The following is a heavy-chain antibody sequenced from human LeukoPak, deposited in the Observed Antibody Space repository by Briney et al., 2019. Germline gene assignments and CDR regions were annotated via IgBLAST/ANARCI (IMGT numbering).Heavy chain of an antibody. D-gene: IGHD3-10*01. CDR3: ARDRGIYYYYGMDV. CDR2: LYPAGDT. CDR1: GITVSDNY. V-gene: IGHV3-53*01. Sequence: GGSLRLSCAASGITVSDNYMSWVRQTPGKGLEWVSTLYPAGDTYFADSVRGRFTISRDISKNTVYLQMGSLRAEDTAVYFCARDRGIYYYYGMDVWGQGTTVTVSS. J-gene: IGHJ6*02.